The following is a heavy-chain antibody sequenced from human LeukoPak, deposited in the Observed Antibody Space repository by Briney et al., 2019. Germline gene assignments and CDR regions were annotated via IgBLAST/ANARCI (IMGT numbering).Heavy chain of an antibody. D-gene: IGHD6-25*01. Sequence: GGSLRLSCAASGFTFDNYGMSWVRQSPGKGLEWVSAISGSGGNTHYTDSVKGRFTISRDNSKNTLYLQMDSLRADDTAVYYCAKGSGTAEEFWGQGTLVTVSS. CDR3: AKGSGTAEEF. V-gene: IGHV3-23*01. J-gene: IGHJ4*02. CDR2: ISGSGGNT. CDR1: GFTFDNYG.